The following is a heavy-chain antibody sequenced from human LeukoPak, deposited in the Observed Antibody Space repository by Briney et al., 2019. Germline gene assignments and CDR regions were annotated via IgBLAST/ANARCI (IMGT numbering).Heavy chain of an antibody. D-gene: IGHD3-22*01. Sequence: ASVKVSCKASGYTFTGYYMHWVRQATGQGLEWMGWMNPNSGNTGYAQKFQGRATMTRNTSISTAYMELSSLRSEDTAVYYCARRATYYYDSSGYYPNDYWGQGTLVTVSS. V-gene: IGHV1-8*02. J-gene: IGHJ4*02. CDR2: MNPNSGNT. CDR1: GYTFTGYY. CDR3: ARRATYYYDSSGYYPNDY.